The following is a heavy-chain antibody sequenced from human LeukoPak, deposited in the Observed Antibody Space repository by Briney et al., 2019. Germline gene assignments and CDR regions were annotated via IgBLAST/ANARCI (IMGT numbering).Heavy chain of an antibody. Sequence: PGESLTLSCAASGFTFTNYAMSWVRQAPGKGLEWIGYIYYSGSTNYNPSLKSRVTISVDTSKNQFSLKLSSVTAADTAVYYCARTARMATPPGYYFDYWGQGTLVTVSS. CDR2: IYYSGST. V-gene: IGHV4-59*01. D-gene: IGHD5-24*01. CDR3: ARTARMATPPGYYFDY. CDR1: GFTFTNYA. J-gene: IGHJ4*02.